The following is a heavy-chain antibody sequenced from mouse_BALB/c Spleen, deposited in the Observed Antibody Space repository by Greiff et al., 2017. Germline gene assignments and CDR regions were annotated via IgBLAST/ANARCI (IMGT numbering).Heavy chain of an antibody. D-gene: IGHD2-14*01. J-gene: IGHJ2*01. CDR2: INSDGGST. Sequence: EVMLVESGGGLVQPGESLKLSCESNEYEFPSHDMSWVRKTPEKRLELVAAINSDGGSTYYPDSVKGRFTISRDNAKNNLYLQMSSLKSEDTAMYYCARGGYRYDVGGDYWGQGTTLTVSS. V-gene: IGHV5-2*03. CDR1: EYEFPSHD. CDR3: ARGGYRYDVGGDY.